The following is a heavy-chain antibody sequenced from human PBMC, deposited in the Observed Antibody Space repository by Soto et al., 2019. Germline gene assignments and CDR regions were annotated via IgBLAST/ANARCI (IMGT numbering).Heavy chain of an antibody. CDR1: GYTFTGYY. CDR2: INPNSGGT. V-gene: IGHV1-2*04. J-gene: IGHJ4*02. CDR3: ARASMDNDYIWGSYRHKYYFDY. Sequence: ASVKVSCKASGYTFTGYYMRWVRQAPGQGLEWMGWINPNSGGTNYAQKFQGWVTMTRDTSISTAYMELSRLRSDDTAVYYCARASMDNDYIWGSYRHKYYFDYWGQGTLVTVSS. D-gene: IGHD3-16*02.